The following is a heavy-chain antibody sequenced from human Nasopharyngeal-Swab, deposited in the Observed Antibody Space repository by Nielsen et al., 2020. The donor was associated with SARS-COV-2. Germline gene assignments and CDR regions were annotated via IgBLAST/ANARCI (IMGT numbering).Heavy chain of an antibody. D-gene: IGHD1-20*01. CDR1: GYTFTSYD. J-gene: IGHJ6*02. Sequence: ASVKVSCKASGYTFTSYDINWVRQATRQGLEWMGIINPTDGSTSYAQKFEGRVTMTRVTSTSTVYMELNSLRSEDTAVYYCARVLPFRITGASGMDVWGQGTTVTVSS. CDR2: INPTDGST. CDR3: ARVLPFRITGASGMDV. V-gene: IGHV1-46*01.